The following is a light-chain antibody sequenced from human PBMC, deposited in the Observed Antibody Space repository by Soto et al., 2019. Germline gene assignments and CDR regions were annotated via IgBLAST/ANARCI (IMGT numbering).Light chain of an antibody. CDR3: AAWDDSLSGYV. V-gene: IGLV1-47*01. CDR2: RNN. J-gene: IGLJ1*01. Sequence: QSVLTQPPSASGTPGQRGTISCSGSSSNIGSNYVYWYQQLPGTAPKLLIFRNNPRPSGVPDRFSGSKSGTSASLANSGLRSGDEADYYCAAWDDSLSGYVFGTGTKLTVL. CDR1: SSNIGSNY.